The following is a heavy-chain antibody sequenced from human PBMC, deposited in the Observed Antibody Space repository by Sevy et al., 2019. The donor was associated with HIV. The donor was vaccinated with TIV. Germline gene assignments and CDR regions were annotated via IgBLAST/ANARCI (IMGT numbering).Heavy chain of an antibody. CDR1: GDSISNYY. D-gene: IGHD5-12*01. Sequence: SETLSLTCTVSGDSISNYYWSWIRQPAGKGLEWIGRIYSNGNTNYNPSLNSRLTMSVDTSLNQISLKLTSVTAADTAVYYCARSRWLQLLFDYWGQGILVTVSS. CDR3: ARSRWLQLLFDY. V-gene: IGHV4-4*07. CDR2: IYSNGNT. J-gene: IGHJ4*02.